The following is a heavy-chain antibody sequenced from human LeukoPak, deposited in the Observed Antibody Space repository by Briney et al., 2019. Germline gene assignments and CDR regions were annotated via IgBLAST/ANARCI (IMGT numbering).Heavy chain of an antibody. CDR2: ISGSGGST. CDR3: AKDPRDPSEYYFDY. V-gene: IGHV3-23*01. Sequence: PGGSLRLSCAASGFTFSSYAMSWVRQAPGKGLEWVSAISGSGGSTYYADSVKGRCTISRDNSKNTLYLQMNSLRAEDTAVYYCAKDPRDPSEYYFDYWGQGTLVTVSS. J-gene: IGHJ4*02. D-gene: IGHD2-2*01. CDR1: GFTFSSYA.